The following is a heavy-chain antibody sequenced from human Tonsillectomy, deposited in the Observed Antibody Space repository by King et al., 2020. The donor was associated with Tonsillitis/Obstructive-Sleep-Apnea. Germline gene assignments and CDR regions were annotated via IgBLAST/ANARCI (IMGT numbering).Heavy chain of an antibody. CDR2: ISGSGGST. J-gene: IGHJ1*01. CDR1: GFTFSSYA. V-gene: IGHV3-23*04. Sequence: VQLVESGGGLVQPGGSLRLSCAASGFTFSSYAMSWVRQAPGKGLEWVSAISGSGGSTYYADSVKGRFTISRDNSKNTLYLQMNSVRAEDTAVYYCAKDLGYYDSSGSKYFQHWGQGTLVTVSS. CDR3: AKDLGYYDSSGSKYFQH. D-gene: IGHD3-22*01.